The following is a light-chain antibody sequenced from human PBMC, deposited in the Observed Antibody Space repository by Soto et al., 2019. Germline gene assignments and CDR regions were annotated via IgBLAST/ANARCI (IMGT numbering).Light chain of an antibody. V-gene: IGKV3-15*01. Sequence: TVYTETLSVSLGERATLSCIASQSVARNLSGYQQKPGQAPRHLIYAASTSSTGTPARCISSSASTKYSLTTISRLHPDDFATYYCQQNNSYWTFGPGTKVDIK. CDR3: QQNNSYWT. J-gene: IGKJ1*01. CDR2: AAS. CDR1: QSVARN.